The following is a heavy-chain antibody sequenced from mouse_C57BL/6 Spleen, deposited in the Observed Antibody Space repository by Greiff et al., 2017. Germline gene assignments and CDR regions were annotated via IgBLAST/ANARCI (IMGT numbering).Heavy chain of an antibody. D-gene: IGHD1-1*01. CDR2: IDPSDSYT. J-gene: IGHJ4*01. CDR3: ARRNSYYYGSRRAMDY. V-gene: IGHV1-69*01. Sequence: VQLQQPGAELVMPGASVKLSCKASGYTFTSYWMHWVKQRPGQGLEWIGEIDPSDSYTNYNQKFKGKSTLTVDKSSSTAYMQLSSLTSEDSAVYYCARRNSYYYGSRRAMDYWGQGTSVTVSS. CDR1: GYTFTSYW.